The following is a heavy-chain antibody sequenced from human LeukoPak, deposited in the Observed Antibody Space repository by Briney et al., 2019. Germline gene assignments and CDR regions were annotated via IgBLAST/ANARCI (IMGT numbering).Heavy chain of an antibody. V-gene: IGHV3-33*01. CDR1: GFTFSSYG. Sequence: GGSLRLSCAASGFTFSSYGMHWVRQAPGKGLEWVAVIWSDGNNKYYADSVKGRFTISRDNSKNAVYLQMNSLRAEDMAVYYCARDRGIYSGSYLFDYWGQGTLVTVSS. D-gene: IGHD1-26*01. J-gene: IGHJ4*02. CDR2: IWSDGNNK. CDR3: ARDRGIYSGSYLFDY.